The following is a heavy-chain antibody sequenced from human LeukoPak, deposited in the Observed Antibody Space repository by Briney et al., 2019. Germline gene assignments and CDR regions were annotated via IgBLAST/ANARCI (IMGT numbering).Heavy chain of an antibody. CDR3: VRDSCSGGSCYSLYYYYGMDV. Sequence: GGSLRLSCAASGFTFSNAWMGWVRQAPGKGLEWVSYISSSGGTIYYADSVKGRFTISRDNAKNSLYLQMNSLRAEDTAVYYCVRDSCSGGSCYSLYYYYGMDVWGQGTTVTVSS. CDR1: GFTFSNAW. D-gene: IGHD2-15*01. V-gene: IGHV3-11*01. J-gene: IGHJ6*02. CDR2: ISSSGGTI.